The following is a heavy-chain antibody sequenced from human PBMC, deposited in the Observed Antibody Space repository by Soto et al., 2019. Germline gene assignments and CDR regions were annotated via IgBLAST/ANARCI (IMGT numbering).Heavy chain of an antibody. V-gene: IGHV1-8*02. CDR3: TRGHRSSTWHSFDP. Sequence: ASVKVSCKASGYTFTNYDINWVRQATGQGLEWMEWMNPNSGNTGYAQKFQGRVTMTRNTSINTAYMELSSLTSEDMALYYCTRGHRSSTWHSFDPWGQGTLVTVSS. CDR2: MNPNSGNT. D-gene: IGHD2-2*01. J-gene: IGHJ5*02. CDR1: GYTFTNYD.